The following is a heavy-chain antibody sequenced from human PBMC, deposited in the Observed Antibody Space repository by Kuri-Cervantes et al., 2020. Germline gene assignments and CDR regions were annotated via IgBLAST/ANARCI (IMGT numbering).Heavy chain of an antibody. J-gene: IGHJ3*02. V-gene: IGHV1-8*01. CDR3: ARGDYIWGSHPLDI. CDR2: MNPNSGNT. Sequence: ASVKVSCKASGYTFTSYDINWVRQATGQGLEWMGWMNPNSGNTGYAQKFQGRVTMTRNTSISTAYMELSSLRSEDTAVYYCARGDYIWGSHPLDIWGQGTMVTVSS. D-gene: IGHD3-16*02. CDR1: GYTFTSYD.